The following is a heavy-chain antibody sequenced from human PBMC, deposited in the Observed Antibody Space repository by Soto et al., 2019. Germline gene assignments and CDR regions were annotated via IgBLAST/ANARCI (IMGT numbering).Heavy chain of an antibody. Sequence: GESLKISCKGSGYSFTSYWIGWVRQMPGKGLEWMGIIYPGDSDTRYSPSFQGQVTISVDKSTSTAYLQWSSLKASDTAMYYCATRTMVRGVFKDAFDIWGQGTMVTVSS. V-gene: IGHV5-51*01. J-gene: IGHJ3*02. CDR1: GYSFTSYW. CDR2: IYPGDSDT. CDR3: ATRTMVRGVFKDAFDI. D-gene: IGHD3-10*01.